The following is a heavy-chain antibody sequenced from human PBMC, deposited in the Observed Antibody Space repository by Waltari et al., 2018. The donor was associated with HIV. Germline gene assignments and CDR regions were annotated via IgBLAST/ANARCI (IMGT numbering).Heavy chain of an antibody. J-gene: IGHJ4*02. CDR3: ASEDFWSGPHN. V-gene: IGHV3-21*01. Sequence: EVQLVESGGGLVKPGGSLRLSCVVSGSTVNTFSMKWVRQAPGKGLEWVSSISSTSSFIYYADSVKGRFTISRDNGKNSLYLQINNLRVEDTAVYYCASEDFWSGPHNWGQGTLVTVSS. CDR1: GSTVNTFS. D-gene: IGHD3-3*01. CDR2: ISSTSSFI.